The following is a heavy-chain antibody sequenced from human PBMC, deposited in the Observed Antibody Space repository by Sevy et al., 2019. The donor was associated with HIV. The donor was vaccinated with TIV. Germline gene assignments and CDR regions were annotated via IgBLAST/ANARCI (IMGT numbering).Heavy chain of an antibody. CDR3: TRDPRYGDYPTYYYYYGMDV. J-gene: IGHJ6*02. D-gene: IGHD4-17*01. CDR2: IRSKANSYAT. V-gene: IGHV3-73*01. Sequence: GGSLRLSCAASGFTFSGSAMHWVRQASGKGLEWVGRIRSKANSYATAYAASVKGRFTISRDDSNNTAYLQMNSLKTEDTAVYYCTRDPRYGDYPTYYYYYGMDVWGQGTTVTVSS. CDR1: GFTFSGSA.